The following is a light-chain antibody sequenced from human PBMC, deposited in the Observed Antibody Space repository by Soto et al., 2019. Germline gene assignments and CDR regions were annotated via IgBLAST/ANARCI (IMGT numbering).Light chain of an antibody. J-gene: IGKJ2*01. Sequence: EIVLTQSPVTLSLSPGERATLSCRASQRITNNFLAWFQLKPGLAPRLLIYGASTRASGIPDRFSGSGSGTDFVLTISRLEPEDFAVYYCQQYGRSPFTFGQGTRLQIK. CDR2: GAS. CDR1: QRITNNF. V-gene: IGKV3-20*01. CDR3: QQYGRSPFT.